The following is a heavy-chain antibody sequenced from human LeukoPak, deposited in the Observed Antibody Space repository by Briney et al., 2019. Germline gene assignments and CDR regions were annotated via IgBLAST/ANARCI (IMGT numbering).Heavy chain of an antibody. CDR2: ITSTSSTI. CDR1: GFSFSSYS. Sequence: GGSLRLSCAASGFSFSSYSMNWVRQAPGKGPEWVSYITSTSSTIYYADSVKGRFTISRDNAKNSLYLQMNSLRAEDTAVYYCASDRIADDYVWGSYRYPLDYWGQGTLVTVSS. D-gene: IGHD3-16*02. J-gene: IGHJ4*02. CDR3: ASDRIADDYVWGSYRYPLDY. V-gene: IGHV3-48*04.